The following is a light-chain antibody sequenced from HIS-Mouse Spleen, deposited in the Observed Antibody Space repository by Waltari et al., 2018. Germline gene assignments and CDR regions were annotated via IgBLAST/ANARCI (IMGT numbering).Light chain of an antibody. CDR2: DAS. CDR1: QDISND. CDR3: QQYDNLPPVIT. Sequence: DIQLTQSPSSLSASVGDRVTIPCQASQDISNDLNWYQHKPGKAPKHLIYDASNLETGVPSRFSGSGSGTDFTFTISSLQPEDIATYYCQQYDNLPPVITFGQGTRLEIK. V-gene: IGKV1-33*01. J-gene: IGKJ5*01.